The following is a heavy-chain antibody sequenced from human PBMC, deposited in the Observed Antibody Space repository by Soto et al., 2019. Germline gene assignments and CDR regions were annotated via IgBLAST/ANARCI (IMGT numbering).Heavy chain of an antibody. CDR3: ARESGDNWDYEAY. CDR2: INTSWNT. D-gene: IGHD1-7*01. Sequence: QVQLQESGPGLVRPLETLSLTCKVSGGSITSYRWSWIRQSAGKGLEWIGRINTSWNTHYNPSLKRRVTVSIDTSQNQFFLTVTSVTAADSAVYYCARESGDNWDYEAYWGQGTPVTVSS. J-gene: IGHJ4*02. V-gene: IGHV4-4*07. CDR1: GGSITSYR.